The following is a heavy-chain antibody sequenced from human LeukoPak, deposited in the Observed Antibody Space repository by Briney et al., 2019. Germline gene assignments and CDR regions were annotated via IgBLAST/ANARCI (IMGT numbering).Heavy chain of an antibody. CDR3: ARHNGYSFGRQDY. J-gene: IGHJ4*02. Sequence: SETLSLTCAVYGGSFSGYYWSWIRQPPGKGLEWIGSIYYSGNTYYTPSHKSRVTISLDTSKNQFSLRLSSVTAADTAVYYCARHNGYSFGRQDYWGQGTLVTVSS. CDR1: GGSFSGYY. V-gene: IGHV4-34*01. CDR2: IYYSGNT. D-gene: IGHD5-18*01.